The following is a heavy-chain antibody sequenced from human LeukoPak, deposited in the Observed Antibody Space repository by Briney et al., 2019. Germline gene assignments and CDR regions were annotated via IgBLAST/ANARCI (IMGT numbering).Heavy chain of an antibody. D-gene: IGHD6-19*01. Sequence: SETLSLTCTVSGGSISNYYWSLIRQSAGKGLEWIGRIYTSGSTNYNPSLKSRVTMSVDTSKNQFSLKLSSVTAADTAVYYCARVGSGGWHPTDYWGQGTLVSVSS. V-gene: IGHV4-4*07. J-gene: IGHJ4*02. CDR2: IYTSGST. CDR1: GGSISNYY. CDR3: ARVGSGGWHPTDY.